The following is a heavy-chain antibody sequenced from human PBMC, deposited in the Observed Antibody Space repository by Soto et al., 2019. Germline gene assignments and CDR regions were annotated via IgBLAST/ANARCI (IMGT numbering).Heavy chain of an antibody. Sequence: ASVKVSCKVSGYTLTELSMHWVRQAPGKGLEWMGGFDPEDGETIYAQKFQGRVTMTEDTSTDTAYMELSSLRSEDTAVYYCATGRPASYYYDSSGFDSWGQGTLVTVSS. D-gene: IGHD3-22*01. J-gene: IGHJ5*01. CDR1: GYTLTELS. CDR2: FDPEDGET. CDR3: ATGRPASYYYDSSGFDS. V-gene: IGHV1-24*01.